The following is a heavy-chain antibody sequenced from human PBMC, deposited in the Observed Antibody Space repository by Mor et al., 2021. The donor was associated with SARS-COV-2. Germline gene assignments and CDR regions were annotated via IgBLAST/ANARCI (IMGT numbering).Heavy chain of an antibody. D-gene: IGHD3-22*01. Sequence: RFTISRDDSKNTLYLQMNSLKTEDTAVYYCTTVYYDSSGYYYGSDYWGQGTLVTVSS. V-gene: IGHV3-15*01. CDR3: TTVYYDSSGYYYGSDY. J-gene: IGHJ4*02.